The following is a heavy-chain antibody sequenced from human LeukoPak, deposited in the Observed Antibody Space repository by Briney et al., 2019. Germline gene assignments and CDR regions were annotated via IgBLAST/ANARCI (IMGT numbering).Heavy chain of an antibody. CDR1: GFTFSRNS. Sequence: GGTLRLSCAASGFTFSRNSMNWIRQAPGKGLEWVSSISSSSSYIYYADSVKGRFTISRDNAKNSLYLQMNSLRAEDTAVYYCARESITKSDYWGQGTLVTVSS. CDR2: ISSSSSYI. D-gene: IGHD3-10*01. CDR3: ARESITKSDY. J-gene: IGHJ4*02. V-gene: IGHV3-21*01.